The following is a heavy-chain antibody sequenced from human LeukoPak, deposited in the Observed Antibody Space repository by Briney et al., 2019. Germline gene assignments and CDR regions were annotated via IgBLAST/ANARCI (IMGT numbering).Heavy chain of an antibody. V-gene: IGHV3-21*01. CDR1: GFTFSSYS. Sequence: PGGSLRLSCAASGFTFSSYSMNWVRQAPGKGLEWVSSISSSSSYIYYADSVKGQFTISRDNAKNSLYLQMNSLRAEDTAVYYCARDLDGYYDSSGYFDYWGQGTLVTVSS. CDR2: ISSSSSYI. CDR3: ARDLDGYYDSSGYFDY. D-gene: IGHD3-22*01. J-gene: IGHJ4*02.